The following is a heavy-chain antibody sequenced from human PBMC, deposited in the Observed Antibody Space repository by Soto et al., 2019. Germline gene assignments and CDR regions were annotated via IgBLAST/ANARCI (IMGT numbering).Heavy chain of an antibody. J-gene: IGHJ4*02. D-gene: IGHD4-17*01. CDR3: ARGDSTVSSVFDY. V-gene: IGHV4-31*03. Sequence: PSETLYFTCTVSGGPFSSGGYYWSWIRQEPGKGLEWIGYIYNNGDTSYNPSLKSRVTIAADTSKTQFSLKLSSVTAADTAVYYCARGDSTVSSVFDYWGQGMLVTVSS. CDR1: GGPFSSGGYY. CDR2: IYNNGDT.